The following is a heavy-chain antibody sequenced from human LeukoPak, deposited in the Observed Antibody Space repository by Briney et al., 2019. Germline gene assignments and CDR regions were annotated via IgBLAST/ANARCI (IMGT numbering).Heavy chain of an antibody. Sequence: GESLKISCKGSGYSFTSYGIGWVRQMPGKGLEWMGIIYPGDSDTRYSPSFQGQVTISADKSISTAYLQWSSLKASDTAMYYCARTIDSSGWTFDYWGQGTLVTVSS. CDR1: GYSFTSYG. J-gene: IGHJ4*02. D-gene: IGHD6-19*01. V-gene: IGHV5-51*01. CDR3: ARTIDSSGWTFDY. CDR2: IYPGDSDT.